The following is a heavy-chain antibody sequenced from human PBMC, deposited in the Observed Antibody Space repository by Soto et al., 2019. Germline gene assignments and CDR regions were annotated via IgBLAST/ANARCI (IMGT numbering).Heavy chain of an antibody. CDR2: ISGYNGNT. Sequence: QVHLVQSGAEVKKPGASLKVSCKASGYTFTTYGINWVRQAPGQGLEWMGWISGYNGNTKYAQKFQGRVTMTTDTSTNTAYMEVRSLRSDDMAVYYCARSGDLPYYYYGMAVWGQGTTVTFSS. J-gene: IGHJ6*02. CDR1: GYTFTTYG. CDR3: ARSGDLPYYYYGMAV. D-gene: IGHD4-17*01. V-gene: IGHV1-18*03.